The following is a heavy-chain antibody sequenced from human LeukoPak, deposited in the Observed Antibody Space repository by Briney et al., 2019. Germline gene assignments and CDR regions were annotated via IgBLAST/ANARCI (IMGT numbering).Heavy chain of an antibody. CDR1: GGSISSYY. CDR3: ARGGGRLDY. V-gene: IGHV4-59*01. J-gene: IGHJ4*02. Sequence: SETLSLTCTVSGGSISSYYWSWIRQPPGKGLEWIGYIYYTGTTNYNPSLKSRVTISVDTSKNQFSLKLSSVTAADTAVYYCARGGGRLDYWGQGTLVTVSS. D-gene: IGHD3-16*01. CDR2: IYYTGTT.